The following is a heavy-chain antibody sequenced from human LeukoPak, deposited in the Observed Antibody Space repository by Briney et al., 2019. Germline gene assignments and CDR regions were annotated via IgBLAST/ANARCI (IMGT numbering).Heavy chain of an antibody. CDR2: ISYDGSNK. CDR3: AKDRGASSSVDY. D-gene: IGHD6-13*01. CDR1: GFTFSSYG. Sequence: GGSLRLSCAASGFTFSSYGMHWVRQAPGKGLEWVAVISYDGSNKYYADSVKGRFTISRDNSKNTLYLQMNSLRAEDTAVYYCAKDRGASSSVDYWGQGTLVTVSS. V-gene: IGHV3-30*18. J-gene: IGHJ4*02.